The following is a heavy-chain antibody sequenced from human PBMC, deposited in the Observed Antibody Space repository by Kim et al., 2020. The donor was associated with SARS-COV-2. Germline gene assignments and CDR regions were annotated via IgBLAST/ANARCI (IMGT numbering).Heavy chain of an antibody. CDR1: GFTFSSSA. CDR2: ISGSGQTS. CDR3: ARCNGYFHIDF. J-gene: IGHJ4*02. Sequence: GGSLRLSCAASGFTFSSSAMSWVRQAPGQGLEWVSAISGSGQTSYYTDSVKGRFTISRDNSHNTVYLQMSSLRAEDSAVYYCARCNGYFHIDFWGQGTLATVSS. D-gene: IGHD5-12*01. V-gene: IGHV3-23*01.